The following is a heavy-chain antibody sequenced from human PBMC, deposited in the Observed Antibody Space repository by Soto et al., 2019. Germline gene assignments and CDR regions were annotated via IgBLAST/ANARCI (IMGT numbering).Heavy chain of an antibody. V-gene: IGHV4-59*02. D-gene: IGHD2-8*01. CDR2: TSYTGNT. Sequence: SETLSLTCFVSGGSVTSHHCSWIRQFPWQGLEWIDYTSYTGNTNYNPSLQSRVTISLDTSKNQLSLKLTDMTAADKAVYCCARDLHAGFNQYFDPSGQRTLLTVSS. CDR1: GGSVTSHH. CDR3: ARDLHAGFNQYFDP. J-gene: IGHJ5*02.